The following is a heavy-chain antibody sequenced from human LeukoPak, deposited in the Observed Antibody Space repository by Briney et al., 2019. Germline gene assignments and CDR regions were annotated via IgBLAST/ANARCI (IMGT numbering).Heavy chain of an antibody. D-gene: IGHD3-22*01. CDR3: ASSGYFDKDAFDI. Sequence: GESLRISCKGSGYSFTSYWIGWVRQMPGKGLEWMGIIYPGDSDTRYSPSFQGQVTISADKSISTAYLQWSSLKASDTAMYYCASSGYFDKDAFDIWGQGTMVTVSS. CDR1: GYSFTSYW. V-gene: IGHV5-51*01. J-gene: IGHJ3*02. CDR2: IYPGDSDT.